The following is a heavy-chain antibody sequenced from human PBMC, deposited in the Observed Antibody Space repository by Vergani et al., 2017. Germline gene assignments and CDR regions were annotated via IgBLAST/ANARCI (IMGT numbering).Heavy chain of an antibody. CDR1: GFRVTTYY. CDR2: IKSDGRT. J-gene: IGHJ4*01. Sequence: EVELLESGGGLAQPGGSLRVSCSASGFRVTTYYMSWVRQAPGKGLEWVSVIKSDGRTSYAESVRGRFTISRDTSRNAFYLQMNILRVEDTGVYYCTRSECSGTTCYGHYFDLWGHGILVTVSS. CDR3: TRSECSGTTCYGHYFDL. V-gene: IGHV3-66*02. D-gene: IGHD2-15*01.